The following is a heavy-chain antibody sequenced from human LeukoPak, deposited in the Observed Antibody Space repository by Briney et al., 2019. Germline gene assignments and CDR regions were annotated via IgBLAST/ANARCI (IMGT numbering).Heavy chain of an antibody. Sequence: PGGSLRLSCAASGFTFSSYSMNWVRQAPGKGLEWVSSTSSSSSYIYYADSVKGRFTISRDNAKNSLYLQMNSLRAEDTAVYYCARDDDILTGYWVGAFDIWGQGTMVTVSS. CDR2: TSSSSSYI. V-gene: IGHV3-21*01. CDR1: GFTFSSYS. D-gene: IGHD3-9*01. J-gene: IGHJ3*02. CDR3: ARDDDILTGYWVGAFDI.